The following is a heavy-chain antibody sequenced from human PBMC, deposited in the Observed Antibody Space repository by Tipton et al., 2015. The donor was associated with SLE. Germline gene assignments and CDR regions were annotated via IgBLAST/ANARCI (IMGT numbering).Heavy chain of an antibody. CDR3: ARELYSSSDGFDY. D-gene: IGHD6-6*01. V-gene: IGHV4-4*02. CDR1: GGSIRSSNW. CDR2: IHHSGST. Sequence: TLSLTCAVSGGSIRSSNWWSWVRQPPGKGLEWIGEIHHSGSTNSNPSLKSRVTISVDKSKNQFSLKLSSVTAADTAVYYCARELYSSSDGFDYWGQGTLVTVSS. J-gene: IGHJ4*02.